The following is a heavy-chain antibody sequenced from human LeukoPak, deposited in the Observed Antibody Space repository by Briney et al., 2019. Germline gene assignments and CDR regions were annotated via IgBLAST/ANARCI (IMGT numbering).Heavy chain of an antibody. CDR2: INPNSGGT. Sequence: ASVKVSCKASGYTFTGYYMHWVRQAPGQELEWMGWINPNSGGTNYAQKFQGRVTMTRDTSISTAYMELSRLRSDDTAVYYCAIELLNYYDSSGDSPRDRFDPWGQGTLVTVSS. J-gene: IGHJ5*02. CDR1: GYTFTGYY. V-gene: IGHV1-2*02. D-gene: IGHD3-22*01. CDR3: AIELLNYYDSSGDSPRDRFDP.